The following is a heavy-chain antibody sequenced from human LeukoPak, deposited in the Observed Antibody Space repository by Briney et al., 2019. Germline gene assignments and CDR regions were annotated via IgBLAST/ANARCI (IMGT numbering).Heavy chain of an antibody. Sequence: GGSLRLSCVASGFSLSGYWMYWVRQAPGKGLMYISRNNGDGSTTNYADVVKGRFTMSRDNVKNTLYLQMNSLRVEDTAVYYCARDPRNVGLAPWGQGILVTVSS. CDR2: NNGDGSTT. CDR1: GFSLSGYW. V-gene: IGHV3-74*01. J-gene: IGHJ5*02. D-gene: IGHD2-15*01. CDR3: ARDPRNVGLAP.